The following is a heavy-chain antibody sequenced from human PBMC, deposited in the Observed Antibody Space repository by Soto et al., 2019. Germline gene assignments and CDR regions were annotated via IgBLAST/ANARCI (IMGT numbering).Heavy chain of an antibody. V-gene: IGHV1-69*13. CDR2: IIPIFGTA. Sequence: SVKVSCKVSRGNFSSYDISWVRQAPVQGLEWMGGIIPIFGTANYAQKLQGRVTITADESTSTAYMELSSLRSEDTAVYYCARGRYGSDYYYGMDVWGQGTTVTVSS. D-gene: IGHD3-10*01. CDR3: ARGRYGSDYYYGMDV. CDR1: RGNFSSYD. J-gene: IGHJ6*02.